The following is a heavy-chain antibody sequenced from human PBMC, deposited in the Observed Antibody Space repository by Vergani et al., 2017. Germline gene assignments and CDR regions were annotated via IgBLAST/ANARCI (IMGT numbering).Heavy chain of an antibody. D-gene: IGHD3-22*01. J-gene: IGHJ6*02. V-gene: IGHV3-11*01. Sequence: QVQLVQSGAEVKKPGASVKVSCKASGFTFSDYYMSWIRQAPGKGLEWVSYISSSGSTIYYADSVKGRFTISRDNAKNSLYLQMNSLRAEDTAVYYCARKHISNYYDSSGYYYMCYYYGMDVWGPGTTVTVSS. CDR1: GFTFSDYY. CDR2: ISSSGSTI. CDR3: ARKHISNYYDSSGYYYMCYYYGMDV.